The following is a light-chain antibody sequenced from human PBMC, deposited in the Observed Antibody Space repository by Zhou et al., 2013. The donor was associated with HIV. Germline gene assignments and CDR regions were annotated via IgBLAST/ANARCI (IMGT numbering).Light chain of an antibody. V-gene: IGKV1-39*01. CDR3: QNYNSAPLT. CDR2: GAS. CDR1: QSISTD. Sequence: DIQMTQSPSSLSASVGDGVTITCRASQSISTDLNWYQQKPGKAPNLLIYGASSLQSGLPSRFSGSGSGTDFTLIISSLQPEDVATYYCQNYNSAPLTFGGGTRVELK. J-gene: IGKJ4*01.